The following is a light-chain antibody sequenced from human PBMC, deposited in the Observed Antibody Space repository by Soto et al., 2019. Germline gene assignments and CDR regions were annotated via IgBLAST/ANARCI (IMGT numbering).Light chain of an antibody. CDR2: KAS. V-gene: IGKV1-5*03. J-gene: IGKJ5*01. CDR3: QKYHSYAIT. Sequence: DIQMTQSPYTLSASVGDRVTITCRASQSISSWLAWYQQKPGKDPKLLIYKASSLETGVPSKLSGSESRTEFTLTISSLQTDAFATYYCQKYHSYAITFGQGTRLEIK. CDR1: QSISSW.